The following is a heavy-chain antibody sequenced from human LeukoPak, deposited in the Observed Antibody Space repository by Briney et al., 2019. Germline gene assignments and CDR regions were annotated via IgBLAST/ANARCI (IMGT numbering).Heavy chain of an antibody. J-gene: IGHJ4*02. CDR3: ARQDSKVGAYTGPYYFDY. CDR2: IYTSGTI. D-gene: IGHD1-26*01. Sequence: PSETLSLTCTVSGGSISGYYWSWIRQPVGKELEWIGRIYTSGTIHDNPSLKSRVTMSVDTSRNQVSLKLSSVTAADTAVYYCARQDSKVGAYTGPYYFDYWGQGILVTVSS. CDR1: GGSISGYY. V-gene: IGHV4-4*07.